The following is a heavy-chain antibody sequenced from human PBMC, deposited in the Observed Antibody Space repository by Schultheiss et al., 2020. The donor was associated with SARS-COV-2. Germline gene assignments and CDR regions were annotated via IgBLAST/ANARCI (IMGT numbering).Heavy chain of an antibody. Sequence: ASVKVSCKASGYTFTSYGISWVRQAPGQGLEWMGGIIPIFGTANYAQKLQGRVTITRDTSASTAYMELSSLRSDDTAVYYCARVGTNGDYGYWGQGTLVTVSS. V-gene: IGHV1-18*04. CDR2: IIPIFGTA. CDR3: ARVGTNGDYGY. D-gene: IGHD4-17*01. CDR1: GYTFTSYG. J-gene: IGHJ4*02.